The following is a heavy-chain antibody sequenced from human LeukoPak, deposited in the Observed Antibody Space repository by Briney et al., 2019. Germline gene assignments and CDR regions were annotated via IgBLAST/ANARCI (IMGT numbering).Heavy chain of an antibody. J-gene: IGHJ4*02. CDR2: ICNDGSYK. CDR1: GFTFSSYA. Sequence: GRSLRLSCAASGFTFSSYAMHWVRQAPGKGLEWVSGICNDGSYKYYADSVKGRFTISRDNSKNTLYLQMNSLRAEDTAVYYGDRCVGGRGINAYCFYYWGQGTLASVSS. V-gene: IGHV3-33*08. D-gene: IGHD3-3*01. CDR3: DRCVGGRGINAYCFYY.